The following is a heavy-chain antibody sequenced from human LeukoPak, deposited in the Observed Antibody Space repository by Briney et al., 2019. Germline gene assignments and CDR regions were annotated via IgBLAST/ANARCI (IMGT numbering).Heavy chain of an antibody. CDR3: AKDLSHTPYYYHGMDA. J-gene: IGHJ6*02. CDR1: GFTFSSHA. CDR2: VSYDGSDK. Sequence: GGSLRLSCVASGFTFSSHAIHWVRQAPGKGLEWVAVVSYDGSDKYYANPVKGRFTISRDNSRNTLHLQMNSLRSEDTAVYYCAKDLSHTPYYYHGMDAWGQGTTVTVSS. D-gene: IGHD2-15*01. V-gene: IGHV3-30*18.